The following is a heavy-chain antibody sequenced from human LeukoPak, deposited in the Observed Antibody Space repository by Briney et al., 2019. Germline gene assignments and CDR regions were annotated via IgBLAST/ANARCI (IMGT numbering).Heavy chain of an antibody. V-gene: IGHV3-23*01. CDR3: AKDKMIVVVMWFDP. D-gene: IGHD3-22*01. CDR2: FSGSGGST. Sequence: GGSLRLSCAASGFTFSSYAMTRVPQAPGKGLEWVPAFSGSGGSTYYADSVKDRFTISRDNSKNTLYLQMNSLRAEDTAVYYCAKDKMIVVVMWFDPWGQGTLVTVSS. CDR1: GFTFSSYA. J-gene: IGHJ5*02.